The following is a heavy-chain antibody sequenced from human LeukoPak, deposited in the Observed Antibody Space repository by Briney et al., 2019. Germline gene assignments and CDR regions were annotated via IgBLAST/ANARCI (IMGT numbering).Heavy chain of an antibody. J-gene: IGHJ5*02. Sequence: ASVTVSCKASGYTFTSYDINWVRQATGQGLEWMGWMNPNSGNTGYAQKFQGRVTMTRNTSISTAYMELSSLRSEDTAVYYCAREGSGYSYGDNWFDPWGQGTLVTVSS. D-gene: IGHD5-18*01. CDR2: MNPNSGNT. CDR3: AREGSGYSYGDNWFDP. CDR1: GYTFTSYD. V-gene: IGHV1-8*01.